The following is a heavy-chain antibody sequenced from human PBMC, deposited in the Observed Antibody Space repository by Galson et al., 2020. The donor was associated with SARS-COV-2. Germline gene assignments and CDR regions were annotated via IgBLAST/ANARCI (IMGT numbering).Heavy chain of an antibody. CDR1: GASISDNY. CDR2: ISDSGLT. D-gene: IGHD6-6*01. V-gene: IGHV4-59*13. Sequence: SETLSLTCSVSGASISDNYWSWIRQPPGKGLEWIGYISDSGLTNFNPSVKSGVTISRDTSNNQLFLQLSSVTAADTAVYYCARGGSSSSGNFASWGQGTLVTVSA. J-gene: IGHJ4*02. CDR3: ARGGSSSSGNFAS.